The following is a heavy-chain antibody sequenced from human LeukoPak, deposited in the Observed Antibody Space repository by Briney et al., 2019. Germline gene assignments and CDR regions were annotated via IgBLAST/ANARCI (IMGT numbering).Heavy chain of an antibody. CDR2: IYYSGST. J-gene: IGHJ4*02. V-gene: IGHV4-39*01. CDR1: GGSISSSSYY. CDR3: ARQIAARPGYFDY. D-gene: IGHD6-6*01. Sequence: PSETLSLTCTVSGGSISSSSYYWGWIRQPPGKGLEWIESIYYSGSTYYNPSLKSRVTISVDTSKNQFSLKLSSVTAADTAVYYCARQIAARPGYFDYWGQGTLVTVSS.